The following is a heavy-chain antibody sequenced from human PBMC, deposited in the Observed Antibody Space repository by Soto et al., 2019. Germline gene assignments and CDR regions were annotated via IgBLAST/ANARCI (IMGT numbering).Heavy chain of an antibody. CDR2: IYYVGST. J-gene: IGHJ3*02. D-gene: IGHD1-1*01. CDR3: AKNTTRSSGFDI. Sequence: QLQLQESGPGLVKPSETLSLTCTVSGGSINTGTYYWGWIRQPPGKGLEWIGSIYYVGSTDYNPSLKSRVTISVDTSKHRFSLRLSSVTAADTAVYYCAKNTTRSSGFDIWGQGTMVIVSS. V-gene: IGHV4-39*01. CDR1: GGSINTGTYY.